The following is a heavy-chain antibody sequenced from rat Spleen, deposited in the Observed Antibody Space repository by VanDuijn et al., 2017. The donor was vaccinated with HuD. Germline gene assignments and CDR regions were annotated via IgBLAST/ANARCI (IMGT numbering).Heavy chain of an antibody. Sequence: QVQLKESGPGLVQPSQTLSLTCTVSGFSLTNYGVTWVRQPPGKGLEWMGGIWGDGSTYYNPALKSRLSISGDTSKSQVFLKMNSLQTEDTAMYFCASHTTEGAPFDYWGQGVMVTVSS. D-gene: IGHD1-11*01. J-gene: IGHJ2*01. CDR1: GFSLTNYG. CDR3: ASHTTEGAPFDY. CDR2: IWGDGST. V-gene: IGHV2S8*01.